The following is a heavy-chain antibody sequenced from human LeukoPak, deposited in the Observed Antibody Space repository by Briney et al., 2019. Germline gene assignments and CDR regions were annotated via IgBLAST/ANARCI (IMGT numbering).Heavy chain of an antibody. D-gene: IGHD1-26*01. CDR2: ISYDGSNK. CDR3: AKDSPSGSYSNGVDY. V-gene: IGHV3-30*18. J-gene: IGHJ4*02. CDR1: GFTFSSYG. Sequence: GRSLRLSCAASGFTFSSYGMHWVRQAPGKGLEWVAVISYDGSNKYYAYSVKGRFTISRDNSKNTLYLQMNSLRAEDTAVYYCAKDSPSGSYSNGVDYWGQGTLVTVSS.